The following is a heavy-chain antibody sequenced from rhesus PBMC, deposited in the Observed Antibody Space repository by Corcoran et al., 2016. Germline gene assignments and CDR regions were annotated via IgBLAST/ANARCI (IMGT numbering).Heavy chain of an antibody. CDR3: ARGPPVVITTLGYFDY. D-gene: IGHD3-16*01. CDR2: IYGSGGGI. J-gene: IGHJ4*01. CDR1: GGSISGYYY. V-gene: IGHV4-106*01. Sequence: QVQLQQWGEGLVKPSETLSLTCAVYGGSISGYYYWSWIRQPPGKGLEWIGYIYGSGGGINYNPTLRTRVSISICTAKNQFTMKLSSVTAADTAVYYCARGPPVVITTLGYFDYWGQGVLVTVSS.